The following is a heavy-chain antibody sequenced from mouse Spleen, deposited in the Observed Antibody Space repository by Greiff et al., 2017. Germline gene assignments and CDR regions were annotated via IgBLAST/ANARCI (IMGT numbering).Heavy chain of an antibody. J-gene: IGHJ4*01. Sequence: VQLQQSVAELVRPGASVKLSCTASGFNIKNTYMHWVKQRPEQGLEWIGRIDPANGNTKYAPKFPGKATITADTSSNTAYLQLSSLTSEDTAIYYCALPNRYDGYYYAMDYWGQGNSVTVSS. D-gene: IGHD2-14*01. CDR2: IDPANGNT. CDR3: ALPNRYDGYYYAMDY. V-gene: IGHV14-3*01. CDR1: GFNIKNTY.